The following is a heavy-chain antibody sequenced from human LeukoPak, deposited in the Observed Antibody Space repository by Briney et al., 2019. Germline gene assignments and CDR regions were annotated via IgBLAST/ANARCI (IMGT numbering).Heavy chain of an antibody. J-gene: IGHJ4*02. CDR1: GCTFSNYW. CDR3: ARGSEANDDYNSGYDF. Sequence: GGSLSLSCAASGCTFSNYWLSWVRQAPGQGLEWVANIKEDGGEKYYVEYVMGRFTIFRDNAQNSLYLMMNSLRAEDTAVYYGARGSEANDDYNSGYDFWGQGALVTVSS. V-gene: IGHV3-7*01. CDR2: IKEDGGEK. D-gene: IGHD3-22*01.